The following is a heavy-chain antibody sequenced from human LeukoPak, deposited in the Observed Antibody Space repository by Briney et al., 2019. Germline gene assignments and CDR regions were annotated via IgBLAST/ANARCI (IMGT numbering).Heavy chain of an antibody. J-gene: IGHJ1*01. D-gene: IGHD2-21*02. CDR2: IRSKAYGGTT. CDR3: TRAYCGGDCYFQH. V-gene: IGHV3-49*04. CDR1: GFSIGDYA. Sequence: GRSLRLSCTASGFSIGDYAMSWVHQAPGKGLEWVVFIRSKAYGGTTEYAASVKGRFTISRDDSKSIAYLQMNSLKTEDTAVYYCTRAYCGGDCYFQHWGQGTLVTVSS.